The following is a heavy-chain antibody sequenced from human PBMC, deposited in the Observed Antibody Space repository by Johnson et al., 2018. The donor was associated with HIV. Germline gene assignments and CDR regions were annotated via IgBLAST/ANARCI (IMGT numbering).Heavy chain of an antibody. V-gene: IGHV3-23*04. Sequence: VQLVESGGGLVKPGRSLRLSCAASGLTFRSYGMHWVRQAPGKGLEWVSVISDSGGSTYYADSVKGRFTISRDNSKNSLYLQMNSLRAEDTAVYYCARVRQRWHAFDIWGQGTMVTVSS. J-gene: IGHJ3*02. CDR1: GLTFRSYG. CDR2: ISDSGGST. D-gene: IGHD5-18*01. CDR3: ARVRQRWHAFDI.